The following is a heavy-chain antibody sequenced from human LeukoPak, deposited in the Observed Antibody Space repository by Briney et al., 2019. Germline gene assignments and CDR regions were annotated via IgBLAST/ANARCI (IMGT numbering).Heavy chain of an antibody. CDR3: ARERGPGGETMVRGVIRGNWFDP. J-gene: IGHJ5*02. CDR1: GGSISSGDYY. V-gene: IGHV4-30-4*08. D-gene: IGHD3-10*01. Sequence: SETLSLTCTVSGGSISSGDYYWSWIRQPPGKGLEWIGYIYYSGSTYYNPSLKSRVTISVDTSKNQFSLKLSSVTAADTAVYYCARERGPGGETMVRGVIRGNWFDPWGQGTLVTVSS. CDR2: IYYSGST.